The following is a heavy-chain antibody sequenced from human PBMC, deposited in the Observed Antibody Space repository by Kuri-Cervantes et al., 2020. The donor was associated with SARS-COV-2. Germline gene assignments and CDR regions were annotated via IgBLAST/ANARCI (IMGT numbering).Heavy chain of an antibody. J-gene: IGHJ4*02. Sequence: ASVKVSCKASGYTFTSYAMHWVRQAPGQRLEWMGWINAGNGNTKYSQKFQGRVTITRDKSTSTAYMELSSLRSEDTAVYYCARGRGVIISALDYWGQGTLVTVSS. V-gene: IGHV1-3*01. CDR2: INAGNGNT. D-gene: IGHD3-10*01. CDR1: GYTFTSYA. CDR3: ARGRGVIISALDY.